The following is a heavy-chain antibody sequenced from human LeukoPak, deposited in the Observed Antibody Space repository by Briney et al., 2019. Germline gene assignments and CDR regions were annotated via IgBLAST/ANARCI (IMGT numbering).Heavy chain of an antibody. J-gene: IGHJ4*02. D-gene: IGHD3-22*01. CDR1: GGSISSSSYY. V-gene: IGHV4-39*07. Sequence: SETLSLTCTVSGGSISSSSYYWGWIRQPPGKGVEWIGSIYYSGSTYYNPSLKSRVTISVDTSKNQFSLQLSSVTAADTAVYYCARVHGSPYHSSGYYYYFDYWGQGTLVTVSS. CDR3: ARVHGSPYHSSGYYYYFDY. CDR2: IYYSGST.